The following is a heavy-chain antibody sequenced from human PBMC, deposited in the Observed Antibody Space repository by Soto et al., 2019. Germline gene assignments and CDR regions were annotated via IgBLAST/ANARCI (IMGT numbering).Heavy chain of an antibody. J-gene: IGHJ3*02. CDR3: ARHQLLPYCGGDFYHVGCDAFDI. CDR2: IYYSGST. D-gene: IGHD2-21*02. Sequence: SETLSLTCTVSGGSIRSYYWSWIRQPPGKGLEWIGYIYYSGSTNYNPSLKSRVTISVDTSKNQFSLKLSSVTAADTAVYYCARHQLLPYCGGDFYHVGCDAFDIWGQGTMVTVSS. V-gene: IGHV4-59*08. CDR1: GGSIRSYY.